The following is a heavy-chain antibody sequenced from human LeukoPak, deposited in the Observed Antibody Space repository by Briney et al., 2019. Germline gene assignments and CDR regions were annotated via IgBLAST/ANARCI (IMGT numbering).Heavy chain of an antibody. J-gene: IGHJ4*02. V-gene: IGHV3-74*01. CDR3: AKESAEYNWNYVPFDY. CDR1: GFTFGSYW. CDR2: INTDGSST. D-gene: IGHD1-7*01. Sequence: PGGSLRLSCAASGFTFGSYWMHWVRQAPGKGLVWVSRINTDGSSTSYADSVKGRFTISRDNSKNTLYLQMNSLRAEDTAVYYCAKESAEYNWNYVPFDYWGQGTLVTVSS.